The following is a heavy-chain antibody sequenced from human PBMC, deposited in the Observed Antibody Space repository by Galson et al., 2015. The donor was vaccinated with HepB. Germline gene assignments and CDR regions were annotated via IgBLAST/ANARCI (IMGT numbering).Heavy chain of an antibody. CDR1: GFTFSSYA. D-gene: IGHD4-17*01. Sequence: SLRLSCAASGFTFSSYAMSWVRQAPGKGLEWVSAISGSGGSTYYADSVKGRFTISRDNSKNTLYLQMNSLRAEDTAVYYCAKDLGATVTTPDYWGQGTLVTVSS. J-gene: IGHJ4*02. CDR2: ISGSGGST. CDR3: AKDLGATVTTPDY. V-gene: IGHV3-23*01.